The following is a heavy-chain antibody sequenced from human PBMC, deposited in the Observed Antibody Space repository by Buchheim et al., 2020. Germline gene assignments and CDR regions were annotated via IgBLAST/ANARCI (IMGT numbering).Heavy chain of an antibody. V-gene: IGHV3-48*01. CDR2: ISSSSTI. Sequence: EVQLVESGGGLVQPGGSLRLSCAASGFTFSSYSMNWVRQAPGKGLEWVSYISSSSTIYYADSVKGRFTISRDHAKNSLYLQMNSLRAEDTAVYYCARDLFFYGSGGWAFDIWGQGT. CDR3: ARDLFFYGSGGWAFDI. J-gene: IGHJ3*02. D-gene: IGHD3-10*01. CDR1: GFTFSSYS.